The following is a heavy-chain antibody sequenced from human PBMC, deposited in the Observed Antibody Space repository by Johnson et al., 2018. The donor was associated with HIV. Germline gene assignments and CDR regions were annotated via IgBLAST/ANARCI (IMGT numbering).Heavy chain of an antibody. Sequence: QVQLVESGGGVVQPGGSLRLSCAASEFTFSSYAFHWVRQAPGKGLEWVALISSDGSGKYYADSVKGRSTISRDNSKNTLYLQMNSLRAEDTAVYYCAKGRSPRIQLRTWAFDIWGQGTMVTVSS. D-gene: IGHD5-18*01. V-gene: IGHV3-30*04. J-gene: IGHJ3*02. CDR2: ISSDGSGK. CDR1: EFTFSSYA. CDR3: AKGRSPRIQLRTWAFDI.